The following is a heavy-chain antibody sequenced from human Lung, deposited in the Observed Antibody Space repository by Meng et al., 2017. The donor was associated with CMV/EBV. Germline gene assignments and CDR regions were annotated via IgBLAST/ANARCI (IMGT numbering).Heavy chain of an antibody. J-gene: IGHJ4*02. Sequence: GGSXRLXCAAFRFTFSDYAMHWVRQAPGKGLEWVAVISNEGRNTDYADSVKGRFTISRDNSKNTLYLQMSSLRPEDTAVFYCARDRRGGSDYDLWSGRLDYXGQGXQVTVSS. CDR3: ARDRRGGSDYDLWSGRLDY. V-gene: IGHV3-30*04. D-gene: IGHD3-3*01. CDR2: ISNEGRNT. CDR1: RFTFSDYA.